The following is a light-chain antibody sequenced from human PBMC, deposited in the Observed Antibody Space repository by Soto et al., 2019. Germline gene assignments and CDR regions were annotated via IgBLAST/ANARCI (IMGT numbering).Light chain of an antibody. CDR3: AAWDDSLNAVI. Sequence: QSVLTQPPSASGTPGQRVIISCSGSSSNIGSNSVNWYQQLPGTAPKLLIFDSHRWPSGVPDRFSGSKSGASVSLAISGLQSEDEADYYCAAWDDSLNAVIFGGGTQLTVL. CDR1: SSNIGSNS. V-gene: IGLV1-44*01. J-gene: IGLJ7*01. CDR2: DSH.